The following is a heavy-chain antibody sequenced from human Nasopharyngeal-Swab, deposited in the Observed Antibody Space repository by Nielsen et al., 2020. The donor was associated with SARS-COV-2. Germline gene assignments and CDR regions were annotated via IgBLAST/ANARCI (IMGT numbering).Heavy chain of an antibody. CDR3: ARGVYVVVPAANGDY. CDR2: FYSGGST. J-gene: IGHJ4*02. D-gene: IGHD2-2*01. Sequence: GESLKISCAASGFTVSSNYMNWVRQAPGKGLEWVSVFYSGGSTYYADSVKGRFTISRDNSKNTLYLQMNSLRAEDTAVYYCARGVYVVVPAANGDYWGQGTLVTVSS. V-gene: IGHV3-66*02. CDR1: GFTVSSNY.